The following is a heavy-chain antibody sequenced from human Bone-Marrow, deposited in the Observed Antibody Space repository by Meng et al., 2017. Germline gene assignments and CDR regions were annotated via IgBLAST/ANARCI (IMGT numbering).Heavy chain of an antibody. CDR1: GFTFSSYW. CDR2: IKQDGSEK. J-gene: IGHJ4*02. V-gene: IGHV3-7*01. Sequence: GESLKISCAVSGFTFSSYWMSWVRQAPGKGLEWVANIKQDGSEKHYVDSVKGRFSISSDNDKNSLYLQMESLRAEDTALYYCVRDGMFDYWGQGTLVTVSS. D-gene: IGHD1-26*01. CDR3: VRDGMFDY.